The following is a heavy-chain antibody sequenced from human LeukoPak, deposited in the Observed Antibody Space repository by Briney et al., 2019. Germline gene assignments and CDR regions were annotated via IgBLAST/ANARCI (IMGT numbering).Heavy chain of an antibody. CDR3: AREGDRVGGAFDI. CDR2: MNPNSGNT. D-gene: IGHD3-16*01. J-gene: IGHJ3*02. Sequence: ASVKVSCKASGYTFTSYDINWVRQATGQGLEWMGWMNPNSGNTGYAQKFQGRVTITRNTSISTAYMELSSLRSEDTAVYYCAREGDRVGGAFDIWGQGTMVTVSS. V-gene: IGHV1-8*03. CDR1: GYTFTSYD.